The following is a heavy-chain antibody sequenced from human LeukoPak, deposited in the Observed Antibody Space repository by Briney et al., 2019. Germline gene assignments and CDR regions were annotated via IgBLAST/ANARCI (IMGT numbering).Heavy chain of an antibody. D-gene: IGHD1-1*01. J-gene: IGHJ4*02. V-gene: IGHV3-30*04. CDR3: ATYNNNWSSFDY. CDR1: RSTFSSHS. CDR2: ISYDGSKE. Sequence: GGSLRLSCAASRSTFSSHSMHWVRQAPGKGLEWLSFISYDGSKENYADSVKGRFTISRDNSKNTLYLQMNSLRAEDTAVYYCATYNNNWSSFDYWGQGTLVTVSS.